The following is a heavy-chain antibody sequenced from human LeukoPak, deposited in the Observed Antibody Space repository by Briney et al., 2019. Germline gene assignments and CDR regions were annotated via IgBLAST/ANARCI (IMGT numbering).Heavy chain of an antibody. D-gene: IGHD3-3*01. Sequence: GGSLRLSCAASGFTFSSYWMSWVRQAPGKGLEWVANIKQDGSEKYYVDSVKGRFTISRDNAKNSLYLQMNSLRAEDTAVYYCARDILPTIFGVVISYYFDYWGQGTLVTVSS. J-gene: IGHJ4*02. CDR1: GFTFSSYW. V-gene: IGHV3-7*03. CDR2: IKQDGSEK. CDR3: ARDILPTIFGVVISYYFDY.